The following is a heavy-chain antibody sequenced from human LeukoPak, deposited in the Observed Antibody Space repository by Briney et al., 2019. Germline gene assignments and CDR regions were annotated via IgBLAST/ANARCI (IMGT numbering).Heavy chain of an antibody. CDR2: IRSKAYGGTT. Sequence: PGRSLRLSCTASGFTSGDYLMSCVRQAPGKGLEGVGFIRSKAYGGTTEYAASVKGRFTISGDDSKTIAYLQMNSLKTEATAVYYCTTQVYDFWSGYFDYWGQGTLVTVSS. CDR1: GFTSGDYL. D-gene: IGHD3-3*01. CDR3: TTQVYDFWSGYFDY. J-gene: IGHJ4*02. V-gene: IGHV3-49*04.